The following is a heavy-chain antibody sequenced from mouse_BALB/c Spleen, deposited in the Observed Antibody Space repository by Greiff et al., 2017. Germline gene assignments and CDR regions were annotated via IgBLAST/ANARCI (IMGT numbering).Heavy chain of an antibody. D-gene: IGHD1-1*01. Sequence: QVQLQQSGAELAKPGASVKMSCKASGYTFTSYWMHWVKQRPGQGLEWIGYINPSTGYTEYNQKFKDKATLTADKSSSTAYMQLSSLTSEDSAVYYCARRGLLRYYAMDYWGQGTSVTVSS. J-gene: IGHJ4*01. CDR2: INPSTGYT. V-gene: IGHV1-7*01. CDR3: ARRGLLRYYAMDY. CDR1: GYTFTSYW.